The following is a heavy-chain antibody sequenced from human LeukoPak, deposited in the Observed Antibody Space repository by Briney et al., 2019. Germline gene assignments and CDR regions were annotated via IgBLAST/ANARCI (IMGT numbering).Heavy chain of an antibody. J-gene: IGHJ4*02. Sequence: ASVKVSCKASGYTFTSYGISWVRQAPGQGLEWMGWMNPNSGNTGYAQKFQGRVTMTRNTSISTAYMELSSLRSEDTAVYYCARVGGYGDYVFDYWGQGTLVTVSS. CDR1: GYTFTSYG. CDR3: ARVGGYGDYVFDY. D-gene: IGHD4-17*01. V-gene: IGHV1-8*02. CDR2: MNPNSGNT.